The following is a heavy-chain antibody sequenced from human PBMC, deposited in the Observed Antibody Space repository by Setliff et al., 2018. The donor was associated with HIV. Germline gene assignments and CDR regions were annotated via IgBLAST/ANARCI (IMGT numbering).Heavy chain of an antibody. CDR1: GFSFGDFA. Sequence: PGGSLRLSCTASGFSFGDFALNWVRQAPGKGLEWVSSISSSDDDTHYADSLRGRFTVSGDNTKSALYLQMNNLSVDDTAVYYCVRDSAASVWVGASVYYFDFWGQGIQVTVSS. CDR2: ISSSDDDT. D-gene: IGHD1-26*01. CDR3: VRDSAASVWVGASVYYFDF. J-gene: IGHJ4*02. V-gene: IGHV3-21*01.